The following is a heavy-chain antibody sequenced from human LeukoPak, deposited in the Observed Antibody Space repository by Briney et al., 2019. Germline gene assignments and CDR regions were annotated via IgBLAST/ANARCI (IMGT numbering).Heavy chain of an antibody. CDR2: IDPDSGVT. J-gene: IGHJ4*02. CDR3: ARDQARTTTWYLYMNY. Sequence: ASVKVSCKASGYTFTDYYIHWVRQAPGQGLEWMGRIDPDSGVTNSAQNFQGRVTMTRDTSITTAYMELSGLRSDDTAVYYCARDQARTTTWYLYMNYWGQGTLVTVSS. D-gene: IGHD3/OR15-3a*01. CDR1: GYTFTDYY. V-gene: IGHV1-2*06.